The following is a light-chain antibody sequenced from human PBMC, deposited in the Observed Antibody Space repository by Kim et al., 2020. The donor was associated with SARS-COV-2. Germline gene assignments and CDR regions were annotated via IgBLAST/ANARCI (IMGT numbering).Light chain of an antibody. J-gene: IGKJ2*01. Sequence: DIQMTQSPFSLSASVGDRVTITCRASQSISSYLNWYQQKPGKAPKLLIYAASSLQSGVPSRFSGSGSGTDFTLTISSLQPEDFATYYCKQSYSTPRTFGQGTKLEI. V-gene: IGKV1-39*01. CDR1: QSISSY. CDR2: AAS. CDR3: KQSYSTPRT.